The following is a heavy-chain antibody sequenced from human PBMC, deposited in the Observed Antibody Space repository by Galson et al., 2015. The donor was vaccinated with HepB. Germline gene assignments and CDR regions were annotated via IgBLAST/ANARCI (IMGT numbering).Heavy chain of an antibody. Sequence: CAISGDSVSSRTASWNWIRQSPSRGLEWLGRTYYRSQWYSEYSASVRGRMTISPYTSENQFSLHLSSVTPEDTAIFFCARAWTSRPSTRQTDHFDYWGQGTLVTVSS. J-gene: IGHJ4*02. CDR2: TYYRSQWYS. CDR3: ARAWTSRPSTRQTDHFDY. V-gene: IGHV6-1*01. CDR1: GDSVSSRTAS. D-gene: IGHD1-1*01.